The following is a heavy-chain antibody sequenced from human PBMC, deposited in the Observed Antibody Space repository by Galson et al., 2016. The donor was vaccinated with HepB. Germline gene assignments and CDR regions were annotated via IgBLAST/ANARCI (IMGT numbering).Heavy chain of an antibody. V-gene: IGHV3-23*01. CDR2: ISTTGSTT. D-gene: IGHD2-15*01. CDR1: GFTISNYV. CDR3: AKTPKKGENGGLLNY. Sequence: SLRLPCAASGFTISNYVMTWVRQAPGMGLEWVSGISTTGSTTYYADSVKGRFTISRDNSKNTLYLQMSGLRADDTAVYYCAKTPKKGENGGLLNYWGQGILVTVSS. J-gene: IGHJ1*01.